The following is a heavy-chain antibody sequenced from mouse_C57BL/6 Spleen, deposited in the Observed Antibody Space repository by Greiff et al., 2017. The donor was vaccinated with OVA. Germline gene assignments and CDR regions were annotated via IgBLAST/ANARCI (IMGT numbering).Heavy chain of an antibody. CDR2: IYPGSGST. V-gene: IGHV1-55*01. J-gene: IGHJ4*01. Sequence: QVQLQQPGAELVKPGASVKMSCKASGYTFTSYWITWVKQRPGQGLEWIGDIYPGSGSTNYNEKFKSEATLTVDTSSSTAYMQLSSLTSEDSAVYYCARFSSYYAMDYWGQGTSVTVSS. D-gene: IGHD1-1*01. CDR3: ARFSSYYAMDY. CDR1: GYTFTSYW.